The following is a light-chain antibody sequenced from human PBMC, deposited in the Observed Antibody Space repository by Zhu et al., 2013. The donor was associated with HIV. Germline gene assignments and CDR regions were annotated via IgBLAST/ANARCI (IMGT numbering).Light chain of an antibody. V-gene: IGLV8-61*01. CDR3: VLYMGSGVWV. CDR2: NTH. J-gene: IGLJ3*02. Sequence: QTVVTQEPSFSVSPGGTVTLTCGLNSGSVSTSYYPSWYQQTPGQAPRTLIHNTHIRSSGVPDRFSGSILGSRAALTITGAQADDESDYYCVLYMGSGVWVFGGGTKLTVL. CDR1: SGSVSTSYY.